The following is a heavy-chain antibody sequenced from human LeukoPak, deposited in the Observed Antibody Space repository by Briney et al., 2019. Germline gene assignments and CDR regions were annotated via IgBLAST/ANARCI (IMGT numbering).Heavy chain of an antibody. D-gene: IGHD1-26*01. CDR1: GFRFSDYW. J-gene: IGHJ3*02. CDR3: ARPRGGAYAGAFDI. Sequence: GGSLRLSCVASGFRFSDYWMSWVRQAPGKGLEWVSYISSSSYTNYADSVKGRFTISRDNAKNSLYLQMNSLRAEDTAVYYCARPRGGAYAGAFDIWGQGTMVTVSS. CDR2: ISSSSYT. V-gene: IGHV3-11*06.